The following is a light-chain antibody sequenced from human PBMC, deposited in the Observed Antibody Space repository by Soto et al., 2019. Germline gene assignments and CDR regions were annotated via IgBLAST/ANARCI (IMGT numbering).Light chain of an antibody. V-gene: IGLV2-14*03. J-gene: IGLJ1*01. CDR2: DVT. CDR1: SSDVGAYNY. CDR3: SSYTNSDTYF. Sequence: QSVLTQPASVSGSPVQSITISCTGTSSDVGAYNYVSWYQQYPGKAPKLILYDVTHRPSGVSYRFSGSKSDNTASLTISGLQPEDEADYYCSSYTNSDTYFFGTGTKLTVL.